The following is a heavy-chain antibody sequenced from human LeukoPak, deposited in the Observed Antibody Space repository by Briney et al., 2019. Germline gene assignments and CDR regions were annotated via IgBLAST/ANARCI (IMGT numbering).Heavy chain of an antibody. CDR3: ARSRSRGYSGDFDY. J-gene: IGHJ4*02. V-gene: IGHV4-34*01. CDR2: INHSGST. D-gene: IGHD5-12*01. Sequence: SSETLSLTCAVYGGSFSGYYWSWIRQPPGKGLEWIGEINHSGSTNYNPSLKSRVTISVDTSKNQFSLKLSSVTAADTAVYYCARSRSRGYSGDFDYWGQGTLVTVSS. CDR1: GGSFSGYY.